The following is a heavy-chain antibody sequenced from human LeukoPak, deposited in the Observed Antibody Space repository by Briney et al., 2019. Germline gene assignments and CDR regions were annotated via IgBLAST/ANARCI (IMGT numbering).Heavy chain of an antibody. Sequence: PSETLSLTCTVSGDSISSYYWSWIRQPPGKGLEWIGYIYHSGSTNYNPSLKSRVTISVDTSKNQFSLKLISLTAADTAVYVCERDSGGVGGYYPNFDYWGQGTLVTVSS. CDR3: ERDSGGVGGYYPNFDY. V-gene: IGHV4-59*12. CDR2: IYHSGST. CDR1: GDSISSYY. J-gene: IGHJ4*02. D-gene: IGHD3-3*01.